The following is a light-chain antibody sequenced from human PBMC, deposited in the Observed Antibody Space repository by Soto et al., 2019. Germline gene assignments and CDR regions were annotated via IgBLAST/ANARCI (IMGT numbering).Light chain of an antibody. Sequence: QSALTQPPSASGSPGQSVTISCTGTSSDVGGYNYVSWYQQHPGKAPKLMIYEVSKRPSGVPERFSGSKSDNTASLTVSGLQAEDEADYYCSSYAGSNNLGVFGTGTKLTVL. J-gene: IGLJ1*01. CDR3: SSYAGSNNLGV. CDR1: SSDVGGYNY. V-gene: IGLV2-8*01. CDR2: EVS.